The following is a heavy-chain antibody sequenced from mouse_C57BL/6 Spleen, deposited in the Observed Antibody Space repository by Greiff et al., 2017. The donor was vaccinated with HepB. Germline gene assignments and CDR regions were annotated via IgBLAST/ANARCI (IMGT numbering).Heavy chain of an antibody. V-gene: IGHV7-1*01. CDR2: SRNKANDYTT. CDR1: GFTFSDFY. D-gene: IGHD2-3*01. CDR3: ARDANDGYWYFDV. Sequence: DVHLVESGGGLVQSGRSLRLSCATSGFTFSDFYMEWVRQAPGKGLEWIAASRNKANDYTTEYSASVKGRLIVSRDTSQRILYLQINALTAEDTAIYYCARDANDGYWYFDVWGTGTTVTVSS. J-gene: IGHJ1*03.